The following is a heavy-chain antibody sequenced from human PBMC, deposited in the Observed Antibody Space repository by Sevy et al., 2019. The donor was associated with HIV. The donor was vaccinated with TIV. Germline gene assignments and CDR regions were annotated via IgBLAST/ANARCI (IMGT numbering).Heavy chain of an antibody. J-gene: IGHJ4*02. V-gene: IGHV3-7*01. CDR2: IKQDGSVK. Sequence: GGSLSLSCAASGFTLNSYWMSWVRQAPGKGLEWVDNIKQDGSVKYYVDSVKGRFTISRDNARNLVYLQMSSLTAEDTALYYCVRAIAADASLWGQGTLVTVSS. D-gene: IGHD6-13*01. CDR3: VRAIAADASL. CDR1: GFTLNSYW.